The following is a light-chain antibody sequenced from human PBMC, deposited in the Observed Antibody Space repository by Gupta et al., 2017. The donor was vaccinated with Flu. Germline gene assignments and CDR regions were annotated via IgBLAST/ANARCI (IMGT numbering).Light chain of an antibody. V-gene: IGKV3-15*01. J-gene: IGKJ5*01. CDR1: QSIGNK. CDR2: SAS. CDR3: QQGTNGHSSIT. Sequence: IVMTQSPGTLSVSPGERATLFCRASQSIGNKLAWYQNKPGQAPRLLIYSASTRATDVTDRFSGSGDGTDFTLTISSRQSEDIAIYYCQQGTNGHSSITFGQGTRLEI.